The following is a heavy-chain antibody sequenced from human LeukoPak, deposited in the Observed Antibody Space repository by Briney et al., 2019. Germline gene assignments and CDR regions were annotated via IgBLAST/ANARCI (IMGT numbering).Heavy chain of an antibody. CDR1: GYTFTGYC. V-gene: IGHV1-2*02. D-gene: IGHD3-3*01. CDR2: INPNSGGT. CDR3: ARDSYYDFWSGYSGFDY. J-gene: IGHJ4*02. Sequence: GASVKVSCKASGYTFTGYCMHWVRQAPGQGLEWMGWINPNSGGTNYAQKFQGRVTMTRDTSISTAYMELSRLRSDDTAVYYCARDSYYDFWSGYSGFDYWGQGTLVTVSS.